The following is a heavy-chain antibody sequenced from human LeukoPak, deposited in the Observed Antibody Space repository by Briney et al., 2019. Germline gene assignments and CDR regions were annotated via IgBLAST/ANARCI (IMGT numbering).Heavy chain of an antibody. J-gene: IGHJ4*02. V-gene: IGHV1-69*13. CDR2: IIPIFATA. CDR1: GGTFSSYA. CDR3: ARGPITTRSHFDY. Sequence: ASVKVSCKASGGTFSSYAISWVRQAPGQGLEWMGGIIPIFATANYAQKFQGRVTITADESTSTAYMELSSLRSEDTAVYYCARGPITTRSHFDYWGQGTLVTVSS. D-gene: IGHD3-22*01.